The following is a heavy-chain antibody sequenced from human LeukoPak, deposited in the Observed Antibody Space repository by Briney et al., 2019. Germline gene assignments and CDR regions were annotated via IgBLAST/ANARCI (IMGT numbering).Heavy chain of an antibody. CDR2: INSDGSNT. CDR3: ARDHSDYRRLTMIVMVIGAFDI. V-gene: IGHV3-74*01. CDR1: GFTFSNYW. J-gene: IGHJ3*02. D-gene: IGHD3-22*01. Sequence: PGGSLRLSCAASGFTFSNYWMHWVRQAPGKGLVWVSRINSDGSNTNYADSVKGRFTISRDNAKNTLYLQMNSLRAEDTAVYYCARDHSDYRRLTMIVMVIGAFDIRGQGTMVTVSS.